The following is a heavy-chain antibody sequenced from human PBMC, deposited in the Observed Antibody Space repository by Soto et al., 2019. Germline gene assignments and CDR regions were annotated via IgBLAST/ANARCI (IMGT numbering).Heavy chain of an antibody. CDR3: VSAEGYYDSSGYTLDY. CDR1: GDSISSSTYY. Sequence: QVQLQESGPGLVKPSETLSLTCTVSGDSISSSTYYWGWIRQSPGKGLEGIGSMFYSGNTYYNPSLKSRVTLSIETSKNQFSLKLNSGTAADTAVYYCVSAEGYYDSSGYTLDYWGQGTLVTVSS. D-gene: IGHD3-22*01. CDR2: MFYSGNT. V-gene: IGHV4-39*01. J-gene: IGHJ4*02.